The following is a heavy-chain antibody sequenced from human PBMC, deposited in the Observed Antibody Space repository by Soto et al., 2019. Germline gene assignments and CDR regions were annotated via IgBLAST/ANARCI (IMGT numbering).Heavy chain of an antibody. CDR1: GYLFTEND. D-gene: IGHD6-13*01. Sequence: QVQLVQSGSEVRRPGTSVKVSCKASGYLFTENDINWVRQATGQGPEWMGWMNPKSGNTGYAQKFQGRVSMTRDNSKTTAYMELSSLGSEDTAVYYCASALAAAGTMDVWGQGTTVTVSS. V-gene: IGHV1-8*01. CDR3: ASALAAAGTMDV. J-gene: IGHJ6*02. CDR2: MNPKSGNT.